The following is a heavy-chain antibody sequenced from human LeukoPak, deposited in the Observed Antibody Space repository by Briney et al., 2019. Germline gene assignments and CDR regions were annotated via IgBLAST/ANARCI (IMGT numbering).Heavy chain of an antibody. CDR3: ARVHSNGSFDI. CDR2: IYYSGST. V-gene: IGHV4-59*01. D-gene: IGHD3-22*01. Sequence: SETLSLTCTVSGGSISSYYWSWIRQPPGKGLEWIGYIYYSGSTNYNPSLKSRVTISVDTSKNQFSLKLSSVTAADTAVYYCARVHSNGSFDIWGQGTMVPVSS. J-gene: IGHJ3*02. CDR1: GGSISSYY.